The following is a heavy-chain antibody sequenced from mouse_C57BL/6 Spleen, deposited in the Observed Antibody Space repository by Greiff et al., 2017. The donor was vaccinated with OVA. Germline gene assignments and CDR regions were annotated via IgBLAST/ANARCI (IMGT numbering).Heavy chain of an antibody. Sequence: VQLQQSGAELVRPGASVKLSCTASGFNIKDDYMHWVKQRPEQGLEWIGWIDPENGDTEYASKFQGKATITADTSSNTAYLQLSSLTSEDTAVYYCTTGSGSSYFDYWGKAPLSQSPQ. CDR1: GFNIKDDY. CDR3: TTGSGSSYFDY. V-gene: IGHV14-4*01. CDR2: IDPENGDT. J-gene: IGHJ2*01. D-gene: IGHD1-1*01.